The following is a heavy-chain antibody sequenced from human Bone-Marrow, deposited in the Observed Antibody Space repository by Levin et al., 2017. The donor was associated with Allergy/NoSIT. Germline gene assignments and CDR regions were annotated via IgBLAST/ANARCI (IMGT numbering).Heavy chain of an antibody. J-gene: IGHJ4*02. Sequence: PGGSLRLSCAGSGLIFSNYDMNWVRQAPGKGLEWVAYISSTGTTRYYADSVKGRFTISRDNAKKSLYLQMNGLRAEDTAIYFCVREFGVVVPATMWGYFDKWGQGTQVTVSS. CDR3: VREFGVVVPATMWGYFDK. CDR2: ISSTGTTR. CDR1: GLIFSNYD. V-gene: IGHV3-48*03. D-gene: IGHD2-2*01.